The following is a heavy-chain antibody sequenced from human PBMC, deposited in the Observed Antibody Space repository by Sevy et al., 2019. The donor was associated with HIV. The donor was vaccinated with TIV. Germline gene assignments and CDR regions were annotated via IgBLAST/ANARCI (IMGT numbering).Heavy chain of an antibody. D-gene: IGHD2-15*01. Sequence: GGSLRLSCVVSGFDIRSNYMSWVRQAPGKGLEWVSHIYAGGTAYYADSVKGRFTFSGDDSKNTVSLQMRGLRVEDSAVYYCASEYCSRGSCFFDYWGQGIQVTVSS. V-gene: IGHV3-53*01. CDR2: IYAGGTA. J-gene: IGHJ4*02. CDR3: ASEYCSRGSCFFDY. CDR1: GFDIRSNY.